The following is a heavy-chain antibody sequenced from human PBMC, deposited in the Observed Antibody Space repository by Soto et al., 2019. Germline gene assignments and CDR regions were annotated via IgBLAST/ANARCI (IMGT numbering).Heavy chain of an antibody. V-gene: IGHV6-1*01. CDR2: TYYRSKWYN. D-gene: IGHD3-3*01. J-gene: IGHJ3*02. CDR1: GDSVSSNSAA. CDR3: ARAFDFWSGYLDAFDI. Sequence: SQTLSLTCAISGDSVSSNSAAWNWIRQSPSRGLEWLGRTYYRSKWYNDYAVSVKSQITINPDTSKNQFSLQLNSVTPEDTAVYYCARAFDFWSGYLDAFDIWGQGTMVTVSS.